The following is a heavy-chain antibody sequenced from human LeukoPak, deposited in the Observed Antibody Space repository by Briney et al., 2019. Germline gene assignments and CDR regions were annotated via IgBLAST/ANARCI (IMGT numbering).Heavy chain of an antibody. CDR3: ARGNWDSSGWYYDY. CDR1: GGTFSSYA. J-gene: IGHJ4*02. CDR2: IISIFGTA. Sequence: ASVKVSCKASGGTFSSYAISWVRQAPGRGLEWMGRIISIFGTANYAQKFQGRVTITTDESTNTAYMELSSLRSEDTAVYYCARGNWDSSGWYYDYWGQGTLVTVSS. V-gene: IGHV1-69*05. D-gene: IGHD6-19*01.